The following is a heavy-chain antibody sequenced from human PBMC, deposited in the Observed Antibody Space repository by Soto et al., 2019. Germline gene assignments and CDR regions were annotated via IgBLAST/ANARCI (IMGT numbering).Heavy chain of an antibody. Sequence: SETLSLTCTVSGGSISIGDYYWRWIRQPPGKGLEWIGYIYYSGSTYYNPSLKSRVTISVDTSKNQFSLKLSSVTDADTAVYSCARVWSGYYAEYNWFDPWGQGTLVTVSS. J-gene: IGHJ5*02. CDR1: GGSISIGDYY. V-gene: IGHV4-30-4*01. D-gene: IGHD3-3*01. CDR3: ARVWSGYYAEYNWFDP. CDR2: IYYSGST.